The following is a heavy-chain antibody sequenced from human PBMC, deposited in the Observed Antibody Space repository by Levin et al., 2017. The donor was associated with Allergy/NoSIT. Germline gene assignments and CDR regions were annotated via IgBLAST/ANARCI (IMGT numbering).Heavy chain of an antibody. J-gene: IGHJ4*02. CDR1: GFTFDDYG. Sequence: PGGSLRLSCAASGFTFDDYGLNWVRQAPGKGRGGFSVFNWKGGRTGYADSLKGRFTISRDNAKNSLYLQMNSLRAEDTALYYCARDKGIAVAGGFDYWGQGTLVTVSS. CDR2: FNWKGGRT. CDR3: ARDKGIAVAGGFDY. V-gene: IGHV3-20*04. D-gene: IGHD6-19*01.